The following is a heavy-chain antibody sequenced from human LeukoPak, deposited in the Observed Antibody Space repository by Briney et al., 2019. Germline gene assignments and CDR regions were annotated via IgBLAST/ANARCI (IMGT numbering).Heavy chain of an antibody. V-gene: IGHV3-23*01. J-gene: IGHJ4*02. CDR3: AKVLGDYVWGSYDFWLDY. CDR2: ISGSGGST. CDR1: GFTFSSYA. D-gene: IGHD3-16*01. Sequence: GGSLRLSCAASGFTFSSYAMSWVRQAPGKGLEWVSAISGSGGSTYYADSVKGRFTISRDNSKNTLYLQMNSLRAEDTAVYYCAKVLGDYVWGSYDFWLDYWGQGTLVTASS.